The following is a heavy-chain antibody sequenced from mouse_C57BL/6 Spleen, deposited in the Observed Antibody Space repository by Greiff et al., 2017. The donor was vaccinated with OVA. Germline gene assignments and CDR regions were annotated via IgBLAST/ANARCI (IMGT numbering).Heavy chain of an antibody. CDR2: IYWDDDK. V-gene: IGHV8-12*01. CDR1: GFSLSTSGMG. CDR3: ARIPLLDYAMDY. D-gene: IGHD2-10*01. Sequence: QVQLQQSGPGILQSSQTLSLTCSFSGFSLSTSGMGVSWIRQPSGKGLEWLAHIYWDDDKRYHPSLKSRLTISKDTSRNQVFLKITSVDTADTATYYCARIPLLDYAMDYWGQGTSVTVSS. J-gene: IGHJ4*01.